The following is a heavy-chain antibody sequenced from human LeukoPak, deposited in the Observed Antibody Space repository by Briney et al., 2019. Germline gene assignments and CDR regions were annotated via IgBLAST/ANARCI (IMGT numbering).Heavy chain of an antibody. CDR1: GFTFSSYG. V-gene: IGHV3-30*02. CDR3: VRDFGLSFDT. D-gene: IGHD3-16*01. Sequence: GGSLRLSCATSGFTFSSYGMHWVRQAPGKGLEWVAFIRYDGSNKYYADSAKGRFTISRDNSKNTLYLQMNSLRPEDTALYYCVRDFGLSFDTWDQGTLVTVSS. CDR2: IRYDGSNK. J-gene: IGHJ4*02.